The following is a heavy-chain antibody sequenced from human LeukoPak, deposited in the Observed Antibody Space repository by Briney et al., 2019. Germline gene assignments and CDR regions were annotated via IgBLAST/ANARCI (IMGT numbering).Heavy chain of an antibody. Sequence: SGESLRLSCAASGFPLSSYSINWVRQAPGKGLEWVSYISSSGSAIYYVDSVKGRFTVSRDNAKNSLFLQMNSPRAEDTAVYYCVRVKGSYFDYWGQGALVTVSS. J-gene: IGHJ4*02. D-gene: IGHD2-15*01. CDR1: GFPLSSYS. CDR3: VRVKGSYFDY. CDR2: ISSSGSAI. V-gene: IGHV3-48*01.